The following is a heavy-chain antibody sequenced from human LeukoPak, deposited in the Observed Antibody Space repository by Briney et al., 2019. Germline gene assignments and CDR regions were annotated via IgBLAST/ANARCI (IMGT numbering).Heavy chain of an antibody. CDR3: ARSLGGRIYYDSSGYSLDY. V-gene: IGHV4-59*01. D-gene: IGHD3-22*01. CDR1: GGSISSYY. Sequence: SETLSLTCTVSGGSISSYYWSWIRQPPGKGLEWIGYIYYSGSTNYNPSLKSRVTISVDPSKNQFSLKLSSATAADTAVYYCARSLGGRIYYDSSGYSLDYWGQGTLVTVSS. CDR2: IYYSGST. J-gene: IGHJ4*02.